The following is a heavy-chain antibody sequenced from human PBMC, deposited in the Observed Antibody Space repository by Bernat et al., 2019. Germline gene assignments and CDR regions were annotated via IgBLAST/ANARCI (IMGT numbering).Heavy chain of an antibody. V-gene: IGHV3-30*02. Sequence: VQLLESGGGVVQPGGSLRLSCAASGFTFSSYGMPWVRQAPGKGLEGVAFIRYDGSNKYYADSVKGRFTISRDNSKNTLYLQMNSLRAEDTAVYYCAKDWTNIAYCGGDCYSYFDYWGQGTLVTVSS. D-gene: IGHD2-21*02. CDR2: IRYDGSNK. CDR3: AKDWTNIAYCGGDCYSYFDY. CDR1: GFTFSSYG. J-gene: IGHJ4*02.